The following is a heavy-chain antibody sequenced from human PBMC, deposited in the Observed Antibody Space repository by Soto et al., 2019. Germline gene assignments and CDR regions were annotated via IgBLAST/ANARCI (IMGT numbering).Heavy chain of an antibody. V-gene: IGHV3-30*18. CDR1: GFTFSSYG. D-gene: IGHD2-2*02. CDR3: AKDLVVVVPAAILGYYGMDV. Sequence: GGSLRLSCAASGFTFSSYGMHWVRQAPGKGLEWVAVISYDGSNKYYADSVKGRFTISRDNSKNTLYLQMNSLRAEDTAVYYCAKDLVVVVPAAILGYYGMDVWSQGTTVTVSS. J-gene: IGHJ6*02. CDR2: ISYDGSNK.